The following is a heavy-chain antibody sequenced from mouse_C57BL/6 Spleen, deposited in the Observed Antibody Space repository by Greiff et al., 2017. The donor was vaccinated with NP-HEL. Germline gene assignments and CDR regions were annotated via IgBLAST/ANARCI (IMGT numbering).Heavy chain of an antibody. CDR2: IDPSDSET. J-gene: IGHJ4*01. Sequence: VQLQQPGAELVRPGSSVKLSCKASGYTFTSYWMHWVKQRPIQGLEWIGNIDPSDSETHYNQKFKDKATLTVDKSSSTAYMQLSSLTFEDSAVYYCARGDDYYGSSYGYAMDYWGQGTSVTVSS. CDR3: ARGDDYYGSSYGYAMDY. D-gene: IGHD1-1*01. CDR1: GYTFTSYW. V-gene: IGHV1-52*01.